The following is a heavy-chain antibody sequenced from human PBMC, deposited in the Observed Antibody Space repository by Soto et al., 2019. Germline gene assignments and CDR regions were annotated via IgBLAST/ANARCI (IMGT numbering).Heavy chain of an antibody. CDR2: ISDDGSNK. J-gene: IGHJ6*02. V-gene: IGHV3-30-3*01. Sequence: QVQLVESGGGVVQPGRSLRLSCAASGFTFSSYAMHWVRQAPGKGLEWVAVISDDGSNKYYADSVKGRFTISRDNSKNTLYLQMNSLRAEDTAVYYCARDPVRGVIITYLEDYYGMDVWGQGTTVTFSS. CDR1: GFTFSSYA. D-gene: IGHD3-10*01. CDR3: ARDPVRGVIITYLEDYYGMDV.